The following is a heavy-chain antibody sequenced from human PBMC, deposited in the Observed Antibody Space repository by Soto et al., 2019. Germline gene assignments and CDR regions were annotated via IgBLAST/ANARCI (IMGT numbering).Heavy chain of an antibody. J-gene: IGHJ1*01. D-gene: IGHD3-3*01. CDR3: AREGALATFRVR. CDR1: GGSIRSDY. CDR2: LYYGGTT. V-gene: IGHV4-59*01. Sequence: LSETLSLTCTVSGGSIRSDYWTWVRQPPGRGLEWIGHLYYGGTTNYNPSLKSRVTMSMDTSKNQFSLRLTSVTAADTAVYYCAREGALATFRVRRGQGTWVTVSS.